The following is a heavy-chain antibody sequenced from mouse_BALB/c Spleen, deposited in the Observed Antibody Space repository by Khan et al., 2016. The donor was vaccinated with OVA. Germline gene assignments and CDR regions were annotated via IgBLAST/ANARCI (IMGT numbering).Heavy chain of an antibody. V-gene: IGHV2-3*01. CDR2: IWGDGST. D-gene: IGHD2-4*01. J-gene: IGHJ4*01. Sequence: VQLQESGPGLVAPSQSLSITCTVSGFSLTTYGVNWVRQPPGKGLEWLGVIWGDGSTNYHSALISRLSISKANSKSQVFLKLHRRPTDDTATYYCSSFGLRRSYAMDSWGQGTSVTVSS. CDR1: GFSLTTYG. CDR3: SSFGLRRSYAMDS.